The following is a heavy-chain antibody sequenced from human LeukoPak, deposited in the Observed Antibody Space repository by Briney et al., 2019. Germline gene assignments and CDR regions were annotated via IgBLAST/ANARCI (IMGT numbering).Heavy chain of an antibody. Sequence: PGGSLRLSCAASGFTFSSYATHWVRQAPGKGLEWVAVISYDGSNKYYADSVKGRFTISRDNSKNTLYLQMNSLRAEDTAVYYCAGGSITDWGQGTLVTVSS. D-gene: IGHD4-23*01. J-gene: IGHJ4*02. CDR3: AGGSITD. V-gene: IGHV3-30*04. CDR1: GFTFSSYA. CDR2: ISYDGSNK.